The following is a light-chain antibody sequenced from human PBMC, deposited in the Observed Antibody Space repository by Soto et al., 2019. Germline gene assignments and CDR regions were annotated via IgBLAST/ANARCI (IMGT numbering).Light chain of an antibody. V-gene: IGKV1-17*01. Sequence: DIQMTQSPSSLSASVGDRVTITCRASQGIRNDLGWYQQKPGKAPKRLIYAVFSLERGVPSRFSGSRSGTAITITISSLQPEDFATSYCLQHNSYSLTFGGGTKVEIK. CDR3: LQHNSYSLT. CDR1: QGIRND. CDR2: AVF. J-gene: IGKJ4*01.